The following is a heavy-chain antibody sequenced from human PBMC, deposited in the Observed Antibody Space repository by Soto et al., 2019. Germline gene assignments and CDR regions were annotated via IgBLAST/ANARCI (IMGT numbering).Heavy chain of an antibody. CDR1: GGSFSGYY. CDR3: ARCTPPDYGSLNHRKTHYFDY. V-gene: IGHV4-34*01. Sequence: SETLSLTCAVYGGSFSGYYWSWIRQPPGKGLEWIGEINHSGSTNYNPSLKSRVTISVDTSKNQFSLKLSSVTAADTAVYYCARCTPPDYGSLNHRKTHYFDYWGQGTLVTVSS. CDR2: INHSGST. J-gene: IGHJ4*02. D-gene: IGHD4-17*01.